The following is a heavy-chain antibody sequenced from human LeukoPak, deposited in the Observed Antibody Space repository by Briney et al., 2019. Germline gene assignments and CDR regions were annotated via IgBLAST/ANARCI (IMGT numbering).Heavy chain of an antibody. V-gene: IGHV3-30*04. D-gene: IGHD3-9*01. J-gene: IGHJ4*02. CDR2: ISYDGSNE. CDR1: GFTFSSYV. CDR3: AKSTGGYFDWSSAPDFDY. Sequence: GGSLRLSCAASGFTFSSYVMHWVRQAPGKGLEWVAIISYDGSNEYYADSVKGRFTISRNNSKNTLYLQMNSLRAEDTAVYYCAKSTGGYFDWSSAPDFDYWGQGTLVTVSS.